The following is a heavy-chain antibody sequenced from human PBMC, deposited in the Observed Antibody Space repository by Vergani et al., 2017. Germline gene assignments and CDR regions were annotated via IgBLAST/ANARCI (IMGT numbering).Heavy chain of an antibody. CDR3: ARVGEPDYYYYGMDV. Sequence: QVQLQESGPGLVKPSETLSLTCTVSGGSISSYYWSWIRQPPGKGLEWIGYIYYSGSTNYNPSLKSRVTMSVDTSKNQFSLKLSSVTAADTAVYYCARVGEPDYYYYGMDVWGQGTTVTVSS. V-gene: IGHV4-59*12. CDR1: GGSISSYY. CDR2: IYYSGST. D-gene: IGHD1-14*01. J-gene: IGHJ6*02.